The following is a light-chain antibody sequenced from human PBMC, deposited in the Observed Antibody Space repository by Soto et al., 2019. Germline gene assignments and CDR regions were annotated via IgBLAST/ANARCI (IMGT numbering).Light chain of an antibody. V-gene: IGKV1-5*03. CDR1: QTTSSW. CDR2: RAS. Sequence: DIQMTQSPSPLSPSVGDRVTITCRASQTTSSWLAWYQQKPGKAPKLLIYRASTLKSGVPSRFSGSGSGTEFTLTISSLQPDDFATYYCQHYDSYSEAFGQGTKVDI. CDR3: QHYDSYSEA. J-gene: IGKJ1*01.